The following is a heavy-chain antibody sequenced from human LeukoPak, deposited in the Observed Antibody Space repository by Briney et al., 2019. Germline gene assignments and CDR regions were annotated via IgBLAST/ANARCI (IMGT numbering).Heavy chain of an antibody. CDR2: IRSKPNGYVT. J-gene: IGHJ4*02. V-gene: IGHV3-73*01. CDR1: GFTFSASA. D-gene: IGHD4-11*01. Sequence: PGGSLRLSCAASGFTFSASAVHWVRQASGKGLEWVGRIRSKPNGYVTAYAASVKGRFTISRDDSKNTAFLQMNSLEVEDTAVYFCTSPPHDYGNDFDFWGRGTLVTVSS. CDR3: TSPPHDYGNDFDF.